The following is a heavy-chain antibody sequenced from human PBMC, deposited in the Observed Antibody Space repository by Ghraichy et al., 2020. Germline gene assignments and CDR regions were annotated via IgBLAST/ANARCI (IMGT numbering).Heavy chain of an antibody. D-gene: IGHD3-9*01. V-gene: IGHV4-4*07. Sequence: SETLSLTCTVSGGSISSYYWSWIRQPAGKGLEWIGRIYTSGSTNYNPSLKSRVTMSVDTSKNQFSLKLSSVTAADTTVYYFATGPLLRYFDWLSPKDHYFDYWGQGTLVTVSS. CDR1: GGSISSYY. J-gene: IGHJ4*02. CDR2: IYTSGST. CDR3: ATGPLLRYFDWLSPKDHYFDY.